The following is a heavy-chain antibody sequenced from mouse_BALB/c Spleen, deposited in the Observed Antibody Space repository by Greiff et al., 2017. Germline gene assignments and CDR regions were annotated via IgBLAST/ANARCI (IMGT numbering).Heavy chain of an antibody. V-gene: IGHV5-6*02. CDR3: ARNSPLDY. Sequence: DVKLVESGGDLVKPGGSLKLSCAASGFTFSSYGMSWVRQTPDKRLEWVATISSGGSYTYYPDSVKGRFTISRDNAKNTLYLQMSSLKSEDTAMYYCARNSPLDYWGQGTTLTVSS. CDR1: GFTFSSYG. J-gene: IGHJ2*01. CDR2: ISSGGSYT.